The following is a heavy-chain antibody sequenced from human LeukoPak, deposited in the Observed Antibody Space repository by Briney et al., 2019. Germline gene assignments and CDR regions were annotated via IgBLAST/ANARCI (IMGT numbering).Heavy chain of an antibody. Sequence: PGGSLRLSCTASGFTLRDYWMTWVRQAPGKGLEWVANIKQDGSEMHYVDSVKGRFTISRGNAKNSLYLQMNSLRVEDTAVYYCARDTSAWGQGTLVTVSS. J-gene: IGHJ5*02. CDR1: GFTLRDYW. CDR2: IKQDGSEM. CDR3: ARDTSA. V-gene: IGHV3-7*03.